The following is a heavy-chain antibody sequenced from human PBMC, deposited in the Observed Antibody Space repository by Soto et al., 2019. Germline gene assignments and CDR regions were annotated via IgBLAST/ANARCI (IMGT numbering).Heavy chain of an antibody. CDR1: GFTFSSYG. V-gene: IGHV3-33*01. D-gene: IGHD6-13*01. CDR2: IWYDGSNK. CDR3: ARDPLIAAAGTFPSYYYYGMDV. Sequence: PGGSLRLSCAASGFTFSSYGMHWVRQAPGKGLGWVAVIWYDGSNKYYADSVKGRFTISRDNSKNTLYLQMNSLRAEDTAVYYCARDPLIAAAGTFPSYYYYGMDVWGQGTTVTVSS. J-gene: IGHJ6*02.